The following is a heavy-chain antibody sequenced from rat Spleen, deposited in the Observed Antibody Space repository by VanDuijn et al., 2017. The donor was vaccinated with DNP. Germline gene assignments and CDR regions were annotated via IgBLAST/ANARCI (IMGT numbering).Heavy chain of an antibody. CDR3: AREGDYGGYSAKFDY. D-gene: IGHD1-11*01. CDR2: VSYDGSST. CDR1: GFTFSDYY. Sequence: EVQLVESDGGLVQPGRSLKLSCAASGFTFSDYYMAWVRQAPTKGLEWVATVSYDGSSTYYRDSVKGRFTISRDNAKSTLYLQMDSLRSEDTATYYCAREGDYGGYSAKFDYWGQGVMVTVSS. J-gene: IGHJ2*01. V-gene: IGHV5-29*01.